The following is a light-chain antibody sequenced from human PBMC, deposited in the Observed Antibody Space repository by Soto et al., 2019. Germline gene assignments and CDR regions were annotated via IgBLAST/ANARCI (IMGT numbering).Light chain of an antibody. Sequence: DIRMTQSPSSLSASVGDRVTITCRASQGISTYLAWYQQKPGKAPKLLIYAASSLQSGVPSRFSGSGSGTDFTLTISSLQPEDFATYYCQQSYSTPRTFGQGTMVAIK. J-gene: IGKJ1*01. CDR1: QGISTY. CDR2: AAS. V-gene: IGKV1-39*01. CDR3: QQSYSTPRT.